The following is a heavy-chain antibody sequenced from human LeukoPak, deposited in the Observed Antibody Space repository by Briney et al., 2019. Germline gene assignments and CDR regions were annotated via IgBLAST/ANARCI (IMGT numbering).Heavy chain of an antibody. Sequence: GGSLRLSCAASGFTFSSYGMHWVRQAPGKGLEWVAVISYDGSNKYYADSVKGRFTISRDNSKNTLYLQMNSLRAEDTAVYYCAKEGLWFGELLYPPIDYWGQGTLVTVSS. CDR2: ISYDGSNK. CDR3: AKEGLWFGELLYPPIDY. D-gene: IGHD3-10*01. V-gene: IGHV3-30*18. J-gene: IGHJ4*02. CDR1: GFTFSSYG.